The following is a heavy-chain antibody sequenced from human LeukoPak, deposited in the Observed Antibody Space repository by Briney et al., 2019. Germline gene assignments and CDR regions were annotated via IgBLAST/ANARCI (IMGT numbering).Heavy chain of an antibody. Sequence: PSETLSLTCAVYGGSFSGYYWSWIRQPPGKGLEWIGEINHSGSTNYNPSLKSRVTISVDTSKNQFSLRLSSVTAADTAVYYCARLVNVGGMDVWGQGTTVTVSS. CDR1: GGSFSGYY. CDR2: INHSGST. J-gene: IGHJ6*02. CDR3: ARLVNVGGMDV. V-gene: IGHV4-34*01.